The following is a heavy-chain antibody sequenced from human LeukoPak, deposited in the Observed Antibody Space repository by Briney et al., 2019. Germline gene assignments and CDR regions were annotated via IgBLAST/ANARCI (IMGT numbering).Heavy chain of an antibody. V-gene: IGHV3-23*01. CDR3: ARDPTVRVVVIGSDY. D-gene: IGHD3-22*01. J-gene: IGHJ4*02. CDR2: ITCSGRST. Sequence: HPGGSLRLSCAASGFTLSSYAMSWVRQAPGKGLEWVSAITCSGRSTYYADSVKGRFTISRDNSKNTLYLQMNSLRAEDTAVYYCARDPTVRVVVIGSDYWGQGTLVTVSS. CDR1: GFTLSSYA.